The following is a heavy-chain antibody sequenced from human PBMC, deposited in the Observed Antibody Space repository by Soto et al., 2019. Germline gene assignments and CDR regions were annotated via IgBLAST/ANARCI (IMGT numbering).Heavy chain of an antibody. J-gene: IGHJ4*02. CDR3: ARELGRTLAY. Sequence: SETLSLTCAVSGGSISSGGYSWSWIRQPPGKGLEWIGYIYHSGSIYYNPSLKSRVTISVDRSKNQFSLKLSSVTAADTAVYYCARELGRTLAYWGQGTLVTVSS. CDR1: GGSISSGGYS. CDR2: IYHSGSI. V-gene: IGHV4-30-2*01.